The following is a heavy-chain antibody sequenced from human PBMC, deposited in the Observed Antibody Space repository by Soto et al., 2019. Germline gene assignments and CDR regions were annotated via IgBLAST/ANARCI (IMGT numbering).Heavy chain of an antibody. CDR2: IKSKTDGGTT. V-gene: IGHV3-15*01. CDR1: GFTFSSYE. Sequence: EVQLVESGGGLVQPGGSLRLSCAASGFTFSSYEMNWVRQAPGKGLEWVGRIKSKTDGGTTDYAAPVKGRFTISRDDSKNTLYLQMNSLKTEDTAVYYCTTDSLGRVGAMRSDPWGQGTLVTVSS. J-gene: IGHJ5*02. CDR3: TTDSLGRVGAMRSDP. D-gene: IGHD1-26*01.